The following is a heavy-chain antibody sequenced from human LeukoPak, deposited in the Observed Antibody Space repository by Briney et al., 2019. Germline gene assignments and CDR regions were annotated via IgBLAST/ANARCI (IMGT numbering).Heavy chain of an antibody. D-gene: IGHD2-2*01. Sequence: GGSLRLSCAASGFTVTTKSMAWVRQAPGRGLEWVSVFYSPGSTYYADSVHGRFTISRDNSLNTLFLQMNSLRVEDTAVYYCASARESCIGSTCYEYFHHWGQGTPLTVSS. J-gene: IGHJ1*01. V-gene: IGHV3-53*01. CDR1: GFTVTTKS. CDR3: ASARESCIGSTCYEYFHH. CDR2: FYSPGST.